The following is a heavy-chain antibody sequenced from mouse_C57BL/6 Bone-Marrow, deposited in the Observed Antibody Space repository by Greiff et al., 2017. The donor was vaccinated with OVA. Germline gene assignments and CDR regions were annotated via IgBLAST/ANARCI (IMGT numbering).Heavy chain of an antibody. Sequence: EVKLMESGGGLVQPGESLKLSCESNEYEFPSHDMSWVRKTPEKRLELVAAINSDGGSTYYPDTMERRFIISRDNTKKTLYLQMSSLRSEDTALYYCARQGVWGHWYFDVWGTGTTVTVSS. J-gene: IGHJ1*03. CDR1: EYEFPSHD. CDR2: INSDGGST. D-gene: IGHD4-1*01. V-gene: IGHV5-2*01. CDR3: ARQGVWGHWYFDV.